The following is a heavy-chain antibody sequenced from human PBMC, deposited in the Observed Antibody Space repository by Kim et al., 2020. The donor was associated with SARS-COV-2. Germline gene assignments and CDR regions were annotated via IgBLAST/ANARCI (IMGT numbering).Heavy chain of an antibody. Sequence: GGSLRLSCAASGFTFNDYAMSWVRQAPGKGLEWVSVISCNSGSTYYADSVKGRFTISRDNAKNSLYLQMNSLRAEDTAVYYCAKRRGDDHRMDTRGQ. V-gene: IGHV3-9*01. J-gene: IGHJ6*02. CDR1: GFTFNDYA. D-gene: IGHD1-1*01. CDR3: AKRRGDDHRMDT. CDR2: ISCNSGST.